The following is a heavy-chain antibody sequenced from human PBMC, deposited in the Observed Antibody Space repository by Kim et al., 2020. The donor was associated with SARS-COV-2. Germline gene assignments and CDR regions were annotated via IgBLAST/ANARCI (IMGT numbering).Heavy chain of an antibody. D-gene: IGHD2-21*02. Sequence: ASVKVSCKASGYTFTSYAMHWVRQAPGQRLEWMGWINAGNGNTKYSQKFQGRVTITRYTSASTAYMELSSLRSEDTAVYYCAGPTYCGGDCLDYYYYYGMAAWGQGTTVTVSS. CDR3: AGPTYCGGDCLDYYYYYGMAA. CDR2: INAGNGNT. J-gene: IGHJ6*02. CDR1: GYTFTSYA. V-gene: IGHV1-3*01.